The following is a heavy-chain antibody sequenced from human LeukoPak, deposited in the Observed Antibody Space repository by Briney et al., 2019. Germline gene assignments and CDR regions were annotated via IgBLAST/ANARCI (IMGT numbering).Heavy chain of an antibody. V-gene: IGHV3-73*01. Sequence: PGGSLRLSCAASGLSFSSAWMSWVRQASGKGLEWVGRIRSKANSYATAYAASVKGRFTISRDDSKNTAYLQMNSLKTEDTAVYYCTRHNEYSSSPPDYWGQGTLVTVSS. D-gene: IGHD6-6*01. J-gene: IGHJ4*02. CDR2: IRSKANSYAT. CDR1: GLSFSSAW. CDR3: TRHNEYSSSPPDY.